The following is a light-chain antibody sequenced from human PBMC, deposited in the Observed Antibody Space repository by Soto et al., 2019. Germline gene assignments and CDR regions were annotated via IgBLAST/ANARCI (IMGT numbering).Light chain of an antibody. CDR1: QSVGSF. CDR3: QHRNNWLGT. Sequence: EIVLTQYPATLSLSPGERATLSCRASQSVGSFLAWYQQKSGQAPRLLIYDASNRAPGIPARFSGSGSGTDFTLTISSLEPEDFAVYYCQHRNNWLGTFGPGTKVDIK. CDR2: DAS. J-gene: IGKJ3*01. V-gene: IGKV3-11*01.